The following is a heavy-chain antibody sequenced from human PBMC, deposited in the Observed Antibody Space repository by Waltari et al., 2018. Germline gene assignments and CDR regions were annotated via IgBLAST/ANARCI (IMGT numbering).Heavy chain of an antibody. CDR3: ARSFGGSGSYKFDY. CDR1: GGSISTSTHY. V-gene: IGHV4-39*02. Sequence: QLQLQESGPRLVRSSETLSLTCTVSGGSISTSTHYWPWIRQTPGKGPEWIGSVYYNGHAYYNPSLESRVTMSVDTSKNHFSLDLESVSTPDTSIYFCARSFGGSGSYKFDYWGQGILVTVSS. J-gene: IGHJ4*02. D-gene: IGHD3-10*01. CDR2: VYYNGHA.